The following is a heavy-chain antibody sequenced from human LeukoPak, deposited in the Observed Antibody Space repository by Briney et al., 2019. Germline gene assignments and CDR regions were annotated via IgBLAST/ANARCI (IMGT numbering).Heavy chain of an antibody. CDR2: ISGGGGST. Sequence: LPGGSLRLSCAASGFTFSSYAMSWVRQAPGKGLEWVSVISGGGGSTYYADSVKGRFTISRDNSKNTLYLQMNSLRADDTGVYYCARSPTAINGYFDPWGQGTLVTVSS. CDR3: ARSPTAINGYFDP. J-gene: IGHJ5*02. CDR1: GFTFSSYA. V-gene: IGHV3-23*01. D-gene: IGHD2-2*01.